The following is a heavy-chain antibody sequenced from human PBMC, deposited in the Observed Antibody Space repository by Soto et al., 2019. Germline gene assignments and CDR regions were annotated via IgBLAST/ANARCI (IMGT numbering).Heavy chain of an antibody. V-gene: IGHV1-18*01. CDR3: ATRGRWQQLFNYYYYMDV. CDR1: GYTFTSYG. J-gene: IGHJ6*03. D-gene: IGHD6-13*01. Sequence: QVQLVQSGAEVKKPGASVKISCKASGYTFTSYGISWVRQAPGQGLEWMGWISAYNGNTNYAQKLQGRVTMTTDTSTSTAYMELRSLRSDDTAVYYCATRGRWQQLFNYYYYMDVWGKGTTVTVSS. CDR2: ISAYNGNT.